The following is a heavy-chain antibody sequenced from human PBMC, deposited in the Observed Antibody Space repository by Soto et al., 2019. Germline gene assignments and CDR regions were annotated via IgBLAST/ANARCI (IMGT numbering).Heavy chain of an antibody. CDR3: ARSGSVPYYYYGLDV. Sequence: VQLVQSGAEVKKPGASVKVSCKASGYTFSSSGISWVRQAPGQGLEWMGWISTYNGDTNYAQKVQGRVTMTTDTSTSTAFMELMSLRSDDTAVYYCARSGSVPYYYYGLDVWGQGTTVTVSS. CDR2: ISTYNGDT. V-gene: IGHV1-18*01. D-gene: IGHD1-26*01. J-gene: IGHJ6*02. CDR1: GYTFSSSG.